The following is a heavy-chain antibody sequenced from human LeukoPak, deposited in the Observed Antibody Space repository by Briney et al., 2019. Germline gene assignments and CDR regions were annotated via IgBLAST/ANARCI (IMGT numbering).Heavy chain of an antibody. J-gene: IGHJ3*02. CDR2: IYHSGTT. D-gene: IGHD2-15*01. Sequence: PSETLSLTCAVSGGSISSSNWWSWVRQPPGKGLEWIGEIYHSGTTNYNPSLKSRVTISVDKSKNHFSLNLSSVTAADTAVYYCARTALGYCSGGTCYSLGSFDSWGQGIMVTASS. V-gene: IGHV4-4*02. CDR3: ARTALGYCSGGTCYSLGSFDS. CDR1: GGSISSSNW.